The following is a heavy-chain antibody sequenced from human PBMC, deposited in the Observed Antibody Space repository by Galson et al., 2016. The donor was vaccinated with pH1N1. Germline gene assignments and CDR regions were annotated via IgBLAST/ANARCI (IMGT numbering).Heavy chain of an antibody. CDR1: GYSISSGSY. J-gene: IGHJ3*02. CDR2: IYHSGST. V-gene: IGHV4-38-2*01. Sequence: ETLSLTCAVSGYSISSGSYWGWIRQPPRKGLEWIGSIYHSGSTYYNPSLKSRVTISTDTSKNHFSLKLSSVTAADTAIYYCATFTMTISFDASHIWGQGTVVTVSS. D-gene: IGHD3-22*01. CDR3: ATFTMTISFDASHI.